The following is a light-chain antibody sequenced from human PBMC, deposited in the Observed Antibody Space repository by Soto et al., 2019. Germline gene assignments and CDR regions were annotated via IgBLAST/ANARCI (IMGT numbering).Light chain of an antibody. J-gene: IGLJ1*01. Sequence: QSALIQPAAVSGSPGQSITISCTGTTSDVDGYNYVSWYQQHPGKAPKLMIYDVSNRPSGVSNRFSGSKSGNTASLTISGLQAEDEADYYCSSYTSSSTLWVFGTGT. CDR1: TSDVDGYNY. CDR2: DVS. V-gene: IGLV2-14*01. CDR3: SSYTSSSTLWV.